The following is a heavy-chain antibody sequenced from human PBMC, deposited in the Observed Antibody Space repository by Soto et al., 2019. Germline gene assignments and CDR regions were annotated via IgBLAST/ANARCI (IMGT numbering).Heavy chain of an antibody. J-gene: IGHJ4*02. CDR2: MNPNSGNT. Sequence: ASVTVSCKASGYTFTTYNINWVRQATGQGLEWMGWMNPNSGNTGYAQKFQDRITLTRDTSITTAYMELSSLRSDDTAVYFCVRYGVAATYWDQGTQVTVSS. D-gene: IGHD2-8*01. CDR1: GYTFTTYN. V-gene: IGHV1-8*01. CDR3: VRYGVAATY.